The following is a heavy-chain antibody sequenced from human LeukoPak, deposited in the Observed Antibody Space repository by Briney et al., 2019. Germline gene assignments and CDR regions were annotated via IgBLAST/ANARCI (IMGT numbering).Heavy chain of an antibody. Sequence: GGSLRLSCAASGFIFSSYTMNWVRQAPGKGLEWVSFISSSSTYRYYADSVKGRFTISRDNARNSLYVQMNSLRAEDTAVYYCARAPAHADYFDYWGQGTLVTVSS. V-gene: IGHV3-21*01. CDR2: ISSSSTYR. CDR1: GFIFSSYT. J-gene: IGHJ4*02. CDR3: ARAPAHADYFDY.